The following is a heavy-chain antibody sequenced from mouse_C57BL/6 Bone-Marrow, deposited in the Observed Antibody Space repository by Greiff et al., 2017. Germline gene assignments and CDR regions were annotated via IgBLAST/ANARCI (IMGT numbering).Heavy chain of an antibody. Sequence: EVMLVESGGGLVQPGGSLSLSCAASGFTFTDYYIRWVRQPPGKALEWLGFIRNKANGYTTEYSSSVKGRFTISRDNSQSILYLQRNALRAEDSATYYCARSYDYLDYGGQGTTLTVSS. CDR1: GFTFTDYY. V-gene: IGHV7-3*01. CDR2: IRNKANGYTT. J-gene: IGHJ2*01. D-gene: IGHD2-3*01. CDR3: ARSYDYLDY.